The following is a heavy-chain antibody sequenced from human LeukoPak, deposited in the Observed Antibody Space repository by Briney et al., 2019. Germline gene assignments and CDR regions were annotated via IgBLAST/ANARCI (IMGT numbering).Heavy chain of an antibody. Sequence: AASVKVSRKASGYTFTGYYMHWVRQAPGQGLEWMGWINPNSGGTNYAQKFQGRVTMTRDTSISTAYMELSRLRSDDTAVYYCARVLNWNYVYFFDYWGQGTLVTVSS. D-gene: IGHD1-7*01. CDR2: INPNSGGT. CDR1: GYTFTGYY. CDR3: ARVLNWNYVYFFDY. V-gene: IGHV1-2*02. J-gene: IGHJ4*02.